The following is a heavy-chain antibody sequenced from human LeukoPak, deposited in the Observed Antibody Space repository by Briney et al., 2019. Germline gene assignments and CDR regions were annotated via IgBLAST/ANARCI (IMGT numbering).Heavy chain of an antibody. CDR1: GFTFSSYW. J-gene: IGHJ6*03. V-gene: IGHV3-7*01. CDR3: ARGDYDFWSGPSGYYYMDV. D-gene: IGHD3-3*01. Sequence: GGSLRLSCAASGFTFSSYWMSWVRQAPGKGLEWVANIKQDGSEKYYVDSVKGRFTISRDNAKNSLYLQMNSLRAEDTAVYYCARGDYDFWSGPSGYYYMDVWGKGTTVTVSS. CDR2: IKQDGSEK.